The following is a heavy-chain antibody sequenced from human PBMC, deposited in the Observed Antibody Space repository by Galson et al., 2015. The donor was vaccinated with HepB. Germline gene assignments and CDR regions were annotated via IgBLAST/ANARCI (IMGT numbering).Heavy chain of an antibody. D-gene: IGHD5/OR15-5a*01. CDR2: IYYSGST. CDR1: GGSISSSSYY. CDR3: VRACGVYGGYNWFGP. V-gene: IGHV4-39*07. J-gene: IGHJ5*02. Sequence: SETLSLTCTVSGGSISSSSYYWSWIRQPPGKGLEWIGCIYYSGSTNYNPSLKSRVTISVDTSKNQFSLKLSSVTAADTAVYYCVRACGVYGGYNWFGPWGQGTLVTVSS.